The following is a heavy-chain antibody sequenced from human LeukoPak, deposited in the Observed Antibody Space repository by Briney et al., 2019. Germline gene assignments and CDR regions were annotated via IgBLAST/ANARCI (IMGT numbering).Heavy chain of an antibody. CDR2: ISAYNGNT. V-gene: IGHV1-18*01. Sequence: ASVKVSCKASGYTFTSYGISWVRQAPGQGLEWMGWISAYNGNTNYAQKLQGRVTMTTDTSTSTAYMELRSLRSEDTAVYYCARDLRGAVSRYVDVWGKGTTVTVSS. CDR3: ARDLRGAVSRYVDV. CDR1: GYTFTSYG. J-gene: IGHJ6*03. D-gene: IGHD6-19*01.